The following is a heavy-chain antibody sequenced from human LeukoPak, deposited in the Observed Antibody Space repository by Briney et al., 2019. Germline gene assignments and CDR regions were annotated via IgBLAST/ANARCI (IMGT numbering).Heavy chain of an antibody. Sequence: ASVKVSCKASEYTFTAYYMHWVRQAPGQGLEWVGRINPNSGGTNSAQRFQGRVTMTRDTSISTAYMELSRLTSDDTAVYYCARLVPAAMRGRNWFDPWGQGTLVTVSS. D-gene: IGHD2-2*01. CDR3: ARLVPAAMRGRNWFDP. V-gene: IGHV1-2*06. CDR1: EYTFTAYY. CDR2: INPNSGGT. J-gene: IGHJ5*02.